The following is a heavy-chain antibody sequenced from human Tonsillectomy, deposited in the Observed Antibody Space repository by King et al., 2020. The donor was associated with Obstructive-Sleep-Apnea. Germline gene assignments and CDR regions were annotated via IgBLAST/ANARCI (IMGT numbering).Heavy chain of an antibody. J-gene: IGHJ3*02. CDR3: TRDPGSSGFDI. CDR1: GYSFTSDD. Sequence: VQLVESGSEVKKPGASVKVSCKASGYSFTSDDMHGVRQAPGQGLEWMGIINPTDARTRYAQNVQGIVTMTSDTSTSTVYMELSSLRSEDTAVYYCTRDPGSSGFDIWGQGTMVTVS. D-gene: IGHD6-25*01. V-gene: IGHV1-46*01. CDR2: INPTDART.